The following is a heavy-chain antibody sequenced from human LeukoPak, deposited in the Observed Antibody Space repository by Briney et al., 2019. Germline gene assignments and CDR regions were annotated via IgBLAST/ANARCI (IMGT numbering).Heavy chain of an antibody. CDR2: ISSSSSYI. D-gene: IGHD3-3*01. CDR3: ATGFLEWLLSPLGSFYYGMDV. Sequence: GRSLRLSCAASGFTFSSYSMNWVRQAPGKGLEWVSSISSSSSYIYYADSVKGRFTISRDNAKNSLYLQMNSLRAEDTAVYYCATGFLEWLLSPLGSFYYGMDVWGQGTTVTVSS. V-gene: IGHV3-21*01. J-gene: IGHJ6*02. CDR1: GFTFSSYS.